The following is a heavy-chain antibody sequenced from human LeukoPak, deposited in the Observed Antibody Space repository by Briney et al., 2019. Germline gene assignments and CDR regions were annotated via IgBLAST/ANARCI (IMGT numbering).Heavy chain of an antibody. V-gene: IGHV3-30*18. D-gene: IGHD3-10*01. Sequence: GGSLRLSCAASGFTFSSYGMHWVRQAPGKGLEWVAVISYDGSNKYYADSVKGRFTISRDNSKNTLYLQMNSLRAEDTAVYYCAKEYSHYYYGSGSYYPQGFDYWGQGTLVTVSS. CDR3: AKEYSHYYYGSGSYYPQGFDY. J-gene: IGHJ4*02. CDR2: ISYDGSNK. CDR1: GFTFSSYG.